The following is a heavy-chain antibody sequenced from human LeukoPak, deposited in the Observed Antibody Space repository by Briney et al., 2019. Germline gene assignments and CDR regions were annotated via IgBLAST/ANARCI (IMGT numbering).Heavy chain of an antibody. J-gene: IGHJ4*02. CDR2: INAGNGNT. D-gene: IGHD3-10*01. CDR3: ARDPTDSGYFDY. Sequence: ASVKVSCKASGYTFTSYAMHWVRQAPGQRLEWMGWINAGNGNTKYSQKFQGRVTITRDTSASTAYMELSSLRSEDTAVYYCARDPTDSGYFDYWGQGTLVTVSS. CDR1: GYTFTSYA. V-gene: IGHV1-3*01.